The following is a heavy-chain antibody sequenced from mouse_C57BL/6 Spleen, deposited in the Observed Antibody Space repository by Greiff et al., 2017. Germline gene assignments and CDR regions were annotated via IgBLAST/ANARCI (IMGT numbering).Heavy chain of an antibody. D-gene: IGHD2-2*01. CDR1: GYTFTSYW. CDR3: ARGGYYGCSGCAY. CDR2: IYPGSGST. V-gene: IGHV1-55*01. Sequence: QVQLQQPGAELVKPGASVKMSCKASGYTFTSYWITWVKQRPGQGLEWIGDIYPGSGSTNYNEKFKSKATLTVDTSSSTAYMQLSSLTSEDSAVYYCARGGYYGCSGCAYWGQGTLVTVSA. J-gene: IGHJ3*01.